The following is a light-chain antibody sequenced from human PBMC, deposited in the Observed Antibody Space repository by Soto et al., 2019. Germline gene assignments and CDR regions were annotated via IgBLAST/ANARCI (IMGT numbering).Light chain of an antibody. Sequence: DIQMTQSPSTLSASVGDRVTITCRAGQSISSSLAWYQQKPGKAPKLLIYKASSLESGVPSRFSGSGSGTEFTLTISSLQPDDFATFYCQQYNSYPYTFGQGTKLEIK. CDR2: KAS. J-gene: IGKJ2*01. V-gene: IGKV1-5*03. CDR3: QQYNSYPYT. CDR1: QSISSS.